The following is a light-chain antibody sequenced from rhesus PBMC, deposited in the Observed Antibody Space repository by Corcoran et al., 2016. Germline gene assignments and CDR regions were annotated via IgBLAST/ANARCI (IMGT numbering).Light chain of an antibody. CDR3: QQYMRGPLT. Sequence: DIRMTQSPSSLSASIGDTVTINCRASQRINTWLAWYQQKPGNAPKLLIYKAFSLQSGVPSRFRGSGSVTHFTLTITSLESEEFAIYFCQQYMRGPLTFGGGTKVELK. J-gene: IGKJ4*01. CDR2: KAF. V-gene: IGKV1-22*01. CDR1: QRINTW.